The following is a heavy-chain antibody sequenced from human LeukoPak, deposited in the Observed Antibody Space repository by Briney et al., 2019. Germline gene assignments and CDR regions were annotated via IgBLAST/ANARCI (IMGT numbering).Heavy chain of an antibody. D-gene: IGHD1-1*01. CDR2: VSGSGRVT. CDR1: GFTFGTYV. CDR3: AKGISEDGYNFERGADY. J-gene: IGHJ4*02. V-gene: IGHV3-23*01. Sequence: PSETLRLSCVASGFTFGTYVMSWVRQAPGKGLKWVSSVSGSGRVTYYSDSVKGRFTISRDNSDNTIFLQMNSLRVEDTAVYYCAKGISEDGYNFERGADYWGQGSLVTVSS.